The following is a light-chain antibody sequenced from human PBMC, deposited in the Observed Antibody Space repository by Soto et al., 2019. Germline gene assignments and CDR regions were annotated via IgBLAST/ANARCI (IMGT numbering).Light chain of an antibody. J-gene: IGKJ4*01. V-gene: IGKV3-11*01. CDR1: QSIDSY. CDR3: QQRTNWPLT. CDR2: DAS. Sequence: EIVLTQSPATLSLSPGERAALSCRASQSIDSYLAWYQQTPGQAPRLLIYDASNRATGIPARFSGSGSGTDFTLTISSLEPEDFAVYYCQQRTNWPLTFGGGTKVKIK.